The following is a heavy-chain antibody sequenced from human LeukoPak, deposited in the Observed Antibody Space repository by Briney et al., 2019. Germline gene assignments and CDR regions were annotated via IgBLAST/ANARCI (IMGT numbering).Heavy chain of an antibody. V-gene: IGHV4-39*01. CDR2: IYYSGST. CDR1: GGSISSSSYY. CDR3: ARHAYYYDSSGYFLPNPFDC. J-gene: IGHJ4*02. Sequence: TSETLSLTCTVSGGSISSSSYYWGWIRQPPGKGLEWIGSIYYSGSTYYNPSLKSRVTISVDTSKNQFSLKLSSVTAADTAVYYCARHAYYYDSSGYFLPNPFDCWGQGTLVTVSS. D-gene: IGHD3-22*01.